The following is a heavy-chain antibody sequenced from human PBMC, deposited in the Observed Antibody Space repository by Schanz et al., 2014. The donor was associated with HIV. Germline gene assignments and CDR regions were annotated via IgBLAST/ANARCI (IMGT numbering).Heavy chain of an antibody. D-gene: IGHD2-8*01. Sequence: QVQLQQWGAGLLKPSETLSLTCAVYGSSVTYFYWTWIRQSPGKGLEWIAEVNHSGDTNYNPSLKSRVTISVDTSKNQFSLKLDSVTAADTAVYFCARGLGYCDNGVCLTHSGWWYFDFWGRGTLVTVSS. CDR2: VNHSGDT. CDR1: GSSVTYFY. V-gene: IGHV4-34*02. J-gene: IGHJ2*01. CDR3: ARGLGYCDNGVCLTHSGWWYFDF.